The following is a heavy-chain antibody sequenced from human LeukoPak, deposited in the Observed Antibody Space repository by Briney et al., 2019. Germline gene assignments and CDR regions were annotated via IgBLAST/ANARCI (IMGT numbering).Heavy chain of an antibody. D-gene: IGHD1-26*01. CDR3: AREWALGATKGEFDY. CDR2: MNPNSGNT. V-gene: IGHV1-8*03. Sequence: ASVKVSCKASGYTFTSYYMHWVRQAPGQGLEWMGWMNPNSGNTGYAQKFQGRVTITRNTSISTAYMELSSLRFEDTAVYYCAREWALGATKGEFDYWGQGTLVTVSS. J-gene: IGHJ4*02. CDR1: GYTFTSYY.